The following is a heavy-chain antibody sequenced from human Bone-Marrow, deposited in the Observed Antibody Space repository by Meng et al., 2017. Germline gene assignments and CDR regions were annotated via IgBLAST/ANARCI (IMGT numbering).Heavy chain of an antibody. CDR3: ARTYCGGDCYFDWFDP. Sequence: SLKVSCKASGGTFSSYAISWVRQAPGQGLEWMGGIIPIFGTANYAQKFQGRVTITADESTSTAYMELSSLRSEDTAVYYCARTYCGGDCYFDWFDPWGQGTLVTVSS. CDR2: IIPIFGTA. J-gene: IGHJ5*02. D-gene: IGHD2-21*02. CDR1: GGTFSSYA. V-gene: IGHV1-69*13.